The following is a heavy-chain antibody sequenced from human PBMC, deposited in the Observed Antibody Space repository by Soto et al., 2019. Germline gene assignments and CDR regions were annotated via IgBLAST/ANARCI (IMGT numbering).Heavy chain of an antibody. CDR2: ISGSGSNT. V-gene: IGHV3-23*01. D-gene: IGHD3-3*01. CDR1: GFTFSSYA. CDR3: AKDPHYDFWSGYHYGMDV. J-gene: IGHJ6*02. Sequence: EVQLLESGGGLVQPGGSLRLSCAASGFTFSSYAMTWVRQAPGKGLEWVSAISGSGSNTYYADSVKGRFTISRDNSKNTLYLQMNSLRADDTAVYFCAKDPHYDFWSGYHYGMDVWGQGTSVTVSS.